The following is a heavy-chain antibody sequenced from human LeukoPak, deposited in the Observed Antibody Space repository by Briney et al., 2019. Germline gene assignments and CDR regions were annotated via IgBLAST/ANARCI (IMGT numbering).Heavy chain of an antibody. J-gene: IGHJ4*02. D-gene: IGHD6-13*01. Sequence: PGGSLRLSCAASGFTFSIYTMNWVRQAPGKGLEWVSYISSSSSYIYYADSVKGRFTISRDNAKNSLYLQMNSLRAEDTAVYYCARGFESSSWFLDYWGQGTLVTVSS. CDR3: ARGFESSSWFLDY. CDR2: ISSSSSYI. V-gene: IGHV3-21*05. CDR1: GFTFSIYT.